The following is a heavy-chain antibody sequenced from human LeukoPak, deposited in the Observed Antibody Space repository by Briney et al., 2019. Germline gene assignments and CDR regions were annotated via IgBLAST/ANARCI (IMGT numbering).Heavy chain of an antibody. CDR3: AKSRAADTTLLFDY. J-gene: IGHJ4*02. Sequence: PGGSLRLSCAASGFTFSSYAMSWVRQAPGKGLEWVSAISGSGGSTYYADSVKGRFTISRDNSKNTLYLQMSSLRAEDTAVYYCAKSRAADTTLLFDYWGQGALVTVSS. V-gene: IGHV3-23*01. CDR1: GFTFSSYA. CDR2: ISGSGGST. D-gene: IGHD6-13*01.